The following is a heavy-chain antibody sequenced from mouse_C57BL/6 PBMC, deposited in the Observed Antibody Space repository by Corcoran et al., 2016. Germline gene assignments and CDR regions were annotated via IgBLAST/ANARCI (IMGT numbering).Heavy chain of an antibody. Sequence: QIQLVQSGPELKKPGETVKISCKASGYTFTTYGMSWVKQAPGKGLKWMGWINTYSGVPTYADDFKGRFAFSLETSASTAYLQINNLKNEDTATYFCARGGGYYSNYVDYAMDYWGQGTSVTVSS. V-gene: IGHV9-3*01. D-gene: IGHD2-5*01. J-gene: IGHJ4*01. CDR3: ARGGGYYSNYVDYAMDY. CDR2: INTYSGVP. CDR1: GYTFTTYG.